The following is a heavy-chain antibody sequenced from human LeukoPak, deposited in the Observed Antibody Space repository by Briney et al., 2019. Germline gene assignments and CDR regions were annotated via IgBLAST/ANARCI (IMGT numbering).Heavy chain of an antibody. CDR2: ISGRSYNT. Sequence: PGGSLRLSCAASGLTFSSHAMNWVRQAPGKGLEWVSTISGRSYNTYYADSVKGRFSISRDNSKNTLYLQMNSLRAEDTAVYYCAKGGYYDSNGYFRASDYWGQGTLVIVSS. V-gene: IGHV3-23*01. D-gene: IGHD3-22*01. CDR1: GLTFSSHA. J-gene: IGHJ4*02. CDR3: AKGGYYDSNGYFRASDY.